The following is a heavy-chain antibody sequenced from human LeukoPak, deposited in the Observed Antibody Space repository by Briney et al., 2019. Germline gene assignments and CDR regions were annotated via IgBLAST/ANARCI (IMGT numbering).Heavy chain of an antibody. CDR3: ARMGLWFGELLGRRDF. J-gene: IGHJ4*02. D-gene: IGHD3-10*01. CDR2: IYRAGST. V-gene: IGHV3-66*01. Sequence: PGGSLRLSCAASGITVSSDYMSWVRQAPGKGLEWVSIYRAGSTHYANFVKGRFTISRDNSKNTVDLQMNSLTTEDTAVYYCARMGLWFGELLGRRDFWGQGTLVTVSP. CDR1: GITVSSDY.